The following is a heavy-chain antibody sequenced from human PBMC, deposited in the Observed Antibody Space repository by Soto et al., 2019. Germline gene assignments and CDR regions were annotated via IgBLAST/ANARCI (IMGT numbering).Heavy chain of an antibody. V-gene: IGHV4-59*01. J-gene: IGHJ6*03. CDR1: GGSISSYY. Sequence: SETLSLTCTVSGGSISSYYWSWIRQPPGKGLEWIGYIYYSGSTNYNPSLKSRVTISVDTSKNQFSLKLSSVTAADTAVYYCARGLPDDYGDPDYYYYYYMDVWGKATTVTVSS. CDR3: ARGLPDDYGDPDYYYYYYMDV. D-gene: IGHD4-17*01. CDR2: IYYSGST.